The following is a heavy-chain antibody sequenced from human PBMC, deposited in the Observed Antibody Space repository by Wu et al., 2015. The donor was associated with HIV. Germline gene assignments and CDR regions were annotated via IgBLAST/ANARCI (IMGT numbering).Heavy chain of an antibody. CDR2: ISAATGDT. D-gene: IGHD3-10*01. V-gene: IGHV1-2*02. CDR3: VKARGSGAYHFFYLDV. CDR1: GYTFTGDY. J-gene: IGHJ6*03. Sequence: QVQLVQSGAEVKKPGASVKVSCKASGYTFTGDYMHWVRQAPGLGLEWVGWISAATGDTTYAQKFQGRVTLTRDISATTVFLEFGSLHSDDRAVYYCVKARGSGAYHFFYLDVWGEGTSVSVSS.